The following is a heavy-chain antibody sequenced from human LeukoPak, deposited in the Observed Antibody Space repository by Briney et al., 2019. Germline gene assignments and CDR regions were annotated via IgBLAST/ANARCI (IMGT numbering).Heavy chain of an antibody. Sequence: GGSLRLSCAASGFTFSSYSMNWVRQAPGKGLEWVSSISSSSSYIYYADSVKGRFTISRDNAKNSLYLQMNSLRAEDTAAYYCARDAGYRYSSSWYDAPDYWGQGTLVTVSS. V-gene: IGHV3-21*01. CDR2: ISSSSSYI. CDR3: ARDAGYRYSSSWYDAPDY. J-gene: IGHJ4*02. D-gene: IGHD6-13*01. CDR1: GFTFSSYS.